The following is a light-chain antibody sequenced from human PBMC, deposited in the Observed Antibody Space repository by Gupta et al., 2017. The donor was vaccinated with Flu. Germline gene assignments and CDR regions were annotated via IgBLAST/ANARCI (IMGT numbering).Light chain of an antibody. CDR1: SSNIGAGYD. J-gene: IGLJ3*02. CDR2: GNS. Sequence: QPVLTQPPSVSAAPGQTVTISCTGSSSNIGAGYDVHWYQQLPGTAPKLLIYGNSNRPSGVPDRFSGSKSGTSASLAITGLQAEDEADYYCQSYDSSLSGGVFGGGTKLTVL. CDR3: QSYDSSLSGGV. V-gene: IGLV1-40*01.